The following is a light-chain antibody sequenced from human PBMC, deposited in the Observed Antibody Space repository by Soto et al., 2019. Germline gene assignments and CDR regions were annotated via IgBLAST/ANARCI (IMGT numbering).Light chain of an antibody. CDR1: QSVLYSSNNKNY. J-gene: IGKJ2*01. CDR2: WAS. CDR3: QQYYSTPDT. Sequence: DIVMTQSPDSLAVSLGERATINCKSSQSVLYSSNNKNYLAWYQQKPGQPPKLLIYWASTLESVVPDRFSGSGSGTDFTLSISSRQAEDVAIYYCQQYYSTPDTFGQGTKLEIK. V-gene: IGKV4-1*01.